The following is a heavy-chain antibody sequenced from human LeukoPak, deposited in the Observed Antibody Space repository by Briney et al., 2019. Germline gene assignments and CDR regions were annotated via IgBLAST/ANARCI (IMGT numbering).Heavy chain of an antibody. CDR2: IYYSGST. D-gene: IGHD1-26*01. CDR1: GGSISSGDYY. V-gene: IGHV4-30-4*01. J-gene: IGHJ3*02. Sequence: SETLSLTCTVSGGSISSGDYYWSWIRQPPGKGLEWIGYIYYSGSTYYNPSLKSRVTISVDTSKNHFSLKLSSVTAADTAVYYCARDGRYSGSYYASMSAFDIWGQGTMVTVSS. CDR3: ARDGRYSGSYYASMSAFDI.